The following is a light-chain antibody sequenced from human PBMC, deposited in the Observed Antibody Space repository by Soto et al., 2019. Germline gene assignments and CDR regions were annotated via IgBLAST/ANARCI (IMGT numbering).Light chain of an antibody. CDR1: QSVTSY. CDR3: QQRSNWPYT. V-gene: IGKV3-11*01. J-gene: IGKJ2*01. Sequence: EIVLTQSPGTLSLSPGERATLSCRASQSVTSYLDWYQQKPGQAPRLLIYDASNRATGIPARFTGSGSGADFTLTISSLEPEDFAVYYCQQRSNWPYTFGQGTKLESK. CDR2: DAS.